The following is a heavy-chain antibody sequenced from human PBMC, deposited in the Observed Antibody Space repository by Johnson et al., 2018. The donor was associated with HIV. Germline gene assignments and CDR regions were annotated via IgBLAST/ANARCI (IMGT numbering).Heavy chain of an antibody. D-gene: IGHD5/OR15-5a*01. V-gene: IGHV3-13*01. CDR2: IGTAGDT. CDR1: GFTFSSYD. J-gene: IGHJ3*01. CDR3: AKRGDLYDRTAFFDAFEV. Sequence: VQLVESGGGLVQPGGSLRLSCAASGFTFSSYDMHWVRQATGKGLEWVSAIGTAGDTYYPGSVKGRFTISRDNSRDTLFLEMNSLRVEDTAVYYCAKRGDLYDRTAFFDAFEVWGQGTMVTVSS.